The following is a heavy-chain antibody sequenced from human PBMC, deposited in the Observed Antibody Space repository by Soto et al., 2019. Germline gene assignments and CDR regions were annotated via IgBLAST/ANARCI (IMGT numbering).Heavy chain of an antibody. CDR1: GFTFDDYA. CDR3: VKDRAYTRTYFDY. CDR2: ISWNSGSI. V-gene: IGHV3-9*01. J-gene: IGHJ4*02. Sequence: EVQLVESGGGLVQPGRSLRLSCAASGFTFDDYAMHWVRQAPGKGLEWVSGISWNSGSIGYADSVKGRFTISRDNAANSLYLQMNSLRAEDTALYYCVKDRAYTRTYFDYLGQGTLVTVSS. D-gene: IGHD2-2*02.